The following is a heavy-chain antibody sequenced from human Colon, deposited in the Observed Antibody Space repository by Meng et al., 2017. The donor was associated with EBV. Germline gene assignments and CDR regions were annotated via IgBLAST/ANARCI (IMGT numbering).Heavy chain of an antibody. CDR3: GRPDIISVAGHFDY. CDR1: GRSMSSSTYY. D-gene: IGHD6-19*01. V-gene: IGHV4-39*01. J-gene: IGHJ4*02. CDR2: ISYRGTT. Sequence: PQRQESGPGLGNASDTLSLTLTVSGRSMSSSTYYWGWIRQPPGSGLEWIGSISYRGTTYYNPSLKSRVTIAVDTSNNQFSLKLSSVTAADTAVYYCGRPDIISVAGHFDYWGQGTLVTVSS.